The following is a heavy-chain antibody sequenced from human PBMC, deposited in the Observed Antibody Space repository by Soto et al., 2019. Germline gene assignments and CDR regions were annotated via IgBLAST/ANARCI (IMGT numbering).Heavy chain of an antibody. CDR1: GYTFFTYD. CDR2: ISTYSGDT. V-gene: IGHV1-18*01. J-gene: IGHJ5*02. CDR3: ARHNGPTTSENWFGP. Sequence: ASVKVSCKASGYTFFTYDISWVRQAPGQGLEWMGCISTYSGDTNYAQNFQGRVTMTTDTSRTTAYLELRSLRCDDTAVYYCARHNGPTTSENWFGPWGQGTLVPVSS. D-gene: IGHD5-12*01.